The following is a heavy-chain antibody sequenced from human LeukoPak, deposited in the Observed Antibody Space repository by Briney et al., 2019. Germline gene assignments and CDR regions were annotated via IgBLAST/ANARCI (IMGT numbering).Heavy chain of an antibody. CDR3: AGDSSGYYTIDY. CDR1: GYTFTGYY. J-gene: IGHJ4*02. V-gene: IGHV1-2*02. CDR2: INPNSGGT. Sequence: ASVKVSCKASGYTFTGYYMHWVRQAPGQGLEWMGWINPNSGGTNYAQKFQGRVTMTRDTSISTAYMELNRLRSDDTAVYYCAGDSSGYYTIDYWGQGTLVTVSS. D-gene: IGHD3-22*01.